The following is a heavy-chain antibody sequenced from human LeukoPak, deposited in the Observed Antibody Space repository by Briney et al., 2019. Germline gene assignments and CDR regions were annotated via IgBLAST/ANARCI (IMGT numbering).Heavy chain of an antibody. D-gene: IGHD3-22*01. Sequence: GRSLRLSCAASGFTFSSYAMHWVRQAPGKGLEWVAVISYDGSNKYYADSVKGRFTISRDNSKNTLYLQMNSLRAKDTAVYYCARDQAYYDSSGYYQGYYGMDVWGQGTTVTVSS. CDR2: ISYDGSNK. CDR1: GFTFSSYA. CDR3: ARDQAYYDSSGYYQGYYGMDV. V-gene: IGHV3-30*04. J-gene: IGHJ6*02.